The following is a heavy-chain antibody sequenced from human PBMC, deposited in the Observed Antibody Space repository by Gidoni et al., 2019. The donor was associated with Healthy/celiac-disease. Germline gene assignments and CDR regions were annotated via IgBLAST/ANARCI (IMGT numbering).Heavy chain of an antibody. CDR3: ARDKVVVTAIPRGPPDY. CDR2: ISYDGSNK. J-gene: IGHJ4*02. CDR1: GFTFSSYA. D-gene: IGHD2-21*02. V-gene: IGHV3-30-3*01. Sequence: QVQLVESGGGVVQPGRSLRLSCAASGFTFSSYAMHWVRQAPGQGLEWVAVISYDGSNKYYADSVKGRFTISRDNSKNTLYLQMNSLRAEDTAVYYCARDKVVVTAIPRGPPDYWGQGTLVTVSS.